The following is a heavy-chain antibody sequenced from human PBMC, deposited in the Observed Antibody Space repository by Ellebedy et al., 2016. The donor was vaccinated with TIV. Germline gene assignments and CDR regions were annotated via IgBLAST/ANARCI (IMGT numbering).Heavy chain of an antibody. CDR2: IKQDGSRK. V-gene: IGHV3-7*01. Sequence: GGSLRLSXAASGFPFSSYWLSWVRQTPGKGLEWVANIKQDGSRKEYVDSVKGRFTISRDNAKNSVYLQMNSLRAEDTAVYYCTREGVGGFDHWGQGTLVTVSS. CDR3: TREGVGGFDH. D-gene: IGHD3-10*01. CDR1: GFPFSSYW. J-gene: IGHJ4*02.